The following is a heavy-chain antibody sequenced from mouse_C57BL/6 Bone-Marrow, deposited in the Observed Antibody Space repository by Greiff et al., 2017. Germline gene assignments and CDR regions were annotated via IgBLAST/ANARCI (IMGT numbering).Heavy chain of an antibody. CDR1: GYTFTSYW. V-gene: IGHV1-55*01. J-gene: IGHJ2*01. CDR2: IYPGSGST. CDR3: ARQCGKELYYFDY. D-gene: IGHD2-10*02. Sequence: VQLQQPGAELVKPGASVKMSCKASGYTFTSYWITWVKQRPGQGLEWIGDIYPGSGSTNYNEKFKSKATLTVDTSSSTAYMQLSSLTSEDSAVYYCARQCGKELYYFDYWGQGTTLTVSS.